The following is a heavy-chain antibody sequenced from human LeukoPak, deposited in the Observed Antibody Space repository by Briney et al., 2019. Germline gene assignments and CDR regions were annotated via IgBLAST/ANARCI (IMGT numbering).Heavy chain of an antibody. CDR1: GRSISSGGYY. CDR3: ARAPPLRTGISYYFDY. J-gene: IGHJ4*02. V-gene: IGHV4-31*03. Sequence: SQTLSLTCTVSGRSISSGGYYWSWIRQHPGKGLEWTGYIYYSGSTYYNPSLKSRVTISVDTSKNQFSLKLSSVTAADTAVYYCARAPPLRTGISYYFDYWGQGTLVTVSS. CDR2: IYYSGST. D-gene: IGHD3-10*01.